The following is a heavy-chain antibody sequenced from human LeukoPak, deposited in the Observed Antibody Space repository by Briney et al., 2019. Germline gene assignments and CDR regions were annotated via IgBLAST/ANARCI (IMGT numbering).Heavy chain of an antibody. V-gene: IGHV1-18*01. D-gene: IGHD3-22*01. Sequence: ASVKVSCKASGYTFTSYGISWVRQAPGQGLEWMGWISAYNGNTNYAQKLQGRDTMTTDTSTSTAYMELRSLRSDDTAVYYCARPTYYYDSSGYYSTPGFDYWGQGTLVTVSS. J-gene: IGHJ4*02. CDR1: GYTFTSYG. CDR3: ARPTYYYDSSGYYSTPGFDY. CDR2: ISAYNGNT.